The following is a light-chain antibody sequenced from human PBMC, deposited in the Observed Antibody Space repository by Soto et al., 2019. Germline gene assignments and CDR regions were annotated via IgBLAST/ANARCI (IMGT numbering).Light chain of an antibody. CDR1: QSINTN. Sequence: EIVMTQSPATLSVSPGERATLSCRASQSINTNLAWYQQKPGQAPRLLIYGTSTRATGIPVRFSGSGSGTEFTVTISSLQSEDSAVYSCQQYNDWPLTFGGGTKVEIK. CDR2: GTS. CDR3: QQYNDWPLT. V-gene: IGKV3-15*01. J-gene: IGKJ4*01.